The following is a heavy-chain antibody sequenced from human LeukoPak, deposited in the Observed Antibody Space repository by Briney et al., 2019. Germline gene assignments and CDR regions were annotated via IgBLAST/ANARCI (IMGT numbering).Heavy chain of an antibody. CDR2: MNTDGSSI. D-gene: IGHD5-12*01. Sequence: GRSLRLSCAASGFTFSSHWTHCVRQAPGKGLVLVPRMNTDGSSINYADSVKGPFTISRDNAKNTLYLQMNSLRAEDTAVYYCARGGEGYNGPGFNWGQGTLVTVSS. CDR3: ARGGEGYNGPGFN. V-gene: IGHV3-74*01. J-gene: IGHJ4*02. CDR1: GFTFSSHW.